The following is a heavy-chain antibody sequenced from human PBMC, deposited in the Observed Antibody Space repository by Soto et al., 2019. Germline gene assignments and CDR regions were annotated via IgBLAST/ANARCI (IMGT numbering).Heavy chain of an antibody. V-gene: IGHV1-3*01. CDR1: GYTFTRYP. J-gene: IGHJ5*02. Sequence: ASLKGSCKASGYTFTRYPMNWVRQAPGQRLEWMGWINPDNGNTKSSQKFQDRVIITRDTSASTAYMDLSSLRSEDTAVYYCARGIATGQLDPWGQGTLVTVSS. CDR2: INPDNGNT. D-gene: IGHD2-15*01. CDR3: ARGIATGQLDP.